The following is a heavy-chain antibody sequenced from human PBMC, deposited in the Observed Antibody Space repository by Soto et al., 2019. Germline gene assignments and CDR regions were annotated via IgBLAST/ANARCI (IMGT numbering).Heavy chain of an antibody. CDR3: AKDHGPYSSNWYPHW. D-gene: IGHD6-13*01. J-gene: IGHJ4*02. CDR1: GFVDTTYA. V-gene: IGHV3-30*04. Sequence: PGGTLSLSCATSGFVDTTYAIHCVRQPPGNVLDWLAHISSYGSNKYYANPSIGRFTISRDNSKNTVYLQMNSLRAEDTAVYYCAKDHGPYSSNWYPHWGGQGTLVTVSS. CDR2: ISSYGSNK.